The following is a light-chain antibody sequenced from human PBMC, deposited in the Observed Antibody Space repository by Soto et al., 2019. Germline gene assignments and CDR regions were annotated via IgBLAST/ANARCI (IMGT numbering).Light chain of an antibody. CDR1: QTIGSN. Sequence: EIVMTQSPATLSVSPGERATLSCRASQTIGSNLAWYQQRPGQAPRVLIYGATTRATGIPARFSGTGFGTEFALTISSLQSEDFAVYYCQQYSNWPSITFGQGTRLEIK. V-gene: IGKV3-15*01. CDR3: QQYSNWPSIT. CDR2: GAT. J-gene: IGKJ5*01.